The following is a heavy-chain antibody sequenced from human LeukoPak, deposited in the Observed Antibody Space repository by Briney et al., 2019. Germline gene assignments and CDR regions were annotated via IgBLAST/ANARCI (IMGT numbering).Heavy chain of an antibody. J-gene: IGHJ4*02. V-gene: IGHV3-9*01. D-gene: IGHD1-26*01. CDR2: NSWNSGSI. CDR3: AKDKQWELQNGGFDY. Sequence: GGSLRLSCAASGFTFDDYAMHWVRQAPGKGLEWVSGNSWNSGSIGYADSVKGRFTISRDNAKNSLYLQMNSLRAEDTALYYCAKDKQWELQNGGFDYWGQGTLVTVSS. CDR1: GFTFDDYA.